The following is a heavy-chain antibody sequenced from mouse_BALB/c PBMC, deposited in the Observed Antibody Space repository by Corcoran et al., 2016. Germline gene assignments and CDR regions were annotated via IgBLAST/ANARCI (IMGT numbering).Heavy chain of an antibody. Sequence: VNLLESGGGLLQPGGSLKLSCAASGFDFSRYLMSWVRQAPGKGLGWIGEINPDSRTINYSPSLKDKFIIARDNAKNTLYLQMSKVRSEDTALYYCARCGYYGAMVYWGQGTSVTVSS. D-gene: IGHD2-3*01. CDR3: ARCGYYGAMVY. V-gene: IGHV4-1*02. J-gene: IGHJ4*01. CDR1: GFDFSRYL. CDR2: INPDSRTI.